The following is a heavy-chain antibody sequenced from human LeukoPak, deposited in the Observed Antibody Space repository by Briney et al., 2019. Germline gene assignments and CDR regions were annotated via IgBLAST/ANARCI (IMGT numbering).Heavy chain of an antibody. Sequence: ASVKVSCKASGYTFTTYYIHWVRQAPGQGLEWVGIINPSRGSTTYAQKFQGRVTMTRDTSTSTVYMELSSLRSDDTAVYFCAREAGIGTWIGYCSGDNCRTRFDYWGQGTLVTVSS. J-gene: IGHJ4*02. CDR2: INPSRGST. D-gene: IGHD2-15*01. V-gene: IGHV1-46*01. CDR3: AREAGIGTWIGYCSGDNCRTRFDY. CDR1: GYTFTTYY.